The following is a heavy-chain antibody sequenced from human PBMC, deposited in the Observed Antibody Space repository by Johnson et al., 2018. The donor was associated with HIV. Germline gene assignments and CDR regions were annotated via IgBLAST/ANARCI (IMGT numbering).Heavy chain of an antibody. D-gene: IGHD3-3*01. CDR2: IKQDGSEK. J-gene: IGHJ1*01. CDR1: GFTFSSYW. V-gene: IGHV3-7*01. Sequence: EVQLVESGGGLVQPGGSLRLSCAASGFTFSSYWMSWVRQAPGKGLEWVANIKQDGSEKYYVDSVKGRFTISRDNSKNTLYLQMNSLRTEDMAVYYCARDLGESEREEWPSDYYDFGRDYPGQDPRAMWG. CDR3: ARDLGESEREEWPSDYYDFGRDYPGQDPRAM.